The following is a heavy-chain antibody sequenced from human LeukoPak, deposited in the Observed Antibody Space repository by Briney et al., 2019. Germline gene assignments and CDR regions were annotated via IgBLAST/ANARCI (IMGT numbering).Heavy chain of an antibody. V-gene: IGHV1-2*02. CDR1: GYTFTGYY. J-gene: IGHJ3*02. CDR2: IDPNSDGT. Sequence: GASVKVSCKASGYTFTGYYMHWVRRAPGQGLEWMGWIDPNSDGTNYAQKFQGRVTMTRDTSISAAYMELSRLRFDDTAVYYCARGRGHYDSSDYYYEGDGFDIWGQGTMVTVSS. CDR3: ARGRGHYDSSDYYYEGDGFDI. D-gene: IGHD3-22*01.